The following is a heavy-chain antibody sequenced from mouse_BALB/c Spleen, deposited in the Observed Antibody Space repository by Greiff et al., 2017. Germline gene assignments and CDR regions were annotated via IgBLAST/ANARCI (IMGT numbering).Heavy chain of an antibody. CDR1: GFTFSSYA. D-gene: IGHD3-1*01. Sequence: EVQRVESGGGLVKPGGSLKLSCAASGFTFSSYAMSWVRQTPEKRLEWVATISSGGSYTYYPDSVKGRFTISRDNAKNTLYLQMSSLRSEDTAMYYCARQPGAMDYWGQGTSVTVSS. CDR2: ISSGGSYT. J-gene: IGHJ4*01. V-gene: IGHV5-9-3*01. CDR3: ARQPGAMDY.